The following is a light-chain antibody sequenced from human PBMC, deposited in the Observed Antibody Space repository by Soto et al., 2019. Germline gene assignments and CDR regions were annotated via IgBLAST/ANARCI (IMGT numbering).Light chain of an antibody. J-gene: IGLJ2*01. CDR1: SSNIGNNA. CDR3: GTWDSNLRGV. Sequence: QSVLTQPPSVSAAPGQKVTISCSGSSSNIGNNAVSWYQQVPGTAPKLLIYDNNNRASGIPDRFSGSKSGTSATLDITGLQTCDEADYYCGTWDSNLRGVFGGGTKLTVL. CDR2: DNN. V-gene: IGLV1-51*01.